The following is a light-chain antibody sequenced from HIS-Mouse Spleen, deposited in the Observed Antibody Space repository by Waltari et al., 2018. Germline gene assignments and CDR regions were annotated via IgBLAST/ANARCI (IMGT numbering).Light chain of an antibody. CDR3: SSYTSSSTLGV. Sequence: QSALTQPASVSGSPGQSITISCTGTSSYVGGYNYVPWYQQRPGKAPKLMIYEVSNRPSGVSNRFSGSKSGNTASLTISGLQAEDEADYYCSSYTSSSTLGVFGGGTK. CDR1: SSYVGGYNY. V-gene: IGLV2-14*01. CDR2: EVS. J-gene: IGLJ2*01.